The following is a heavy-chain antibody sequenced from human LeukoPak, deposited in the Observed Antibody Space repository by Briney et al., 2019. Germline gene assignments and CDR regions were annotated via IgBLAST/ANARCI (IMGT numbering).Heavy chain of an antibody. V-gene: IGHV1-69*04. CDR3: ARDGSAGEGDY. D-gene: IGHD7-27*01. CDR2: IIPILGIA. Sequence: SVKVSCKASGGTFSSYASSWVRQAPGQGLEWMGRIIPILGIANYAQKFQGRVTITADKSTSTAYMELSSLRSEDTAVYYCARDGSAGEGDYWGQGTLVTVSS. J-gene: IGHJ4*02. CDR1: GGTFSSYA.